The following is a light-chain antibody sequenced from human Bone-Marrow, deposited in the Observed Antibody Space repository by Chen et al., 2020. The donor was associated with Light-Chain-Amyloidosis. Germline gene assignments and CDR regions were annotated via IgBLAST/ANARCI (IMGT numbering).Light chain of an antibody. CDR3: SSHAGSGILWV. V-gene: IGLV2-23*02. Sequence: QSALTQPASVSGSPGQSTTISWSGTSNDVGSYNLVSWYQHQPDKAPKLIIFDVTRRPSGIAMRFSGSKCGNTASLTSSGLQPEDEVIYYCSSHAGSGILWVFGGGTKLTVL. J-gene: IGLJ3*02. CDR2: DVT. CDR1: SNDVGSYNL.